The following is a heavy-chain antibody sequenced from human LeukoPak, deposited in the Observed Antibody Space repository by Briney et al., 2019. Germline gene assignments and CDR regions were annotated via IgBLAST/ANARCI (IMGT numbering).Heavy chain of an antibody. V-gene: IGHV1-2*02. D-gene: IGHD3-10*01. CDR2: INPNSGGT. CDR3: VRETFYGSGSYYTRQNWFDP. Sequence: ASVKVSCKASGYTFTGYYMHWVRQAPGQGLEWMGWINPNSGGTNYAQKFQGRVTMTRDTSISTAYMELSRLRSDDTAVYYCVRETFYGSGSYYTRQNWFDPWGQGTLVTVSS. J-gene: IGHJ5*02. CDR1: GYTFTGYY.